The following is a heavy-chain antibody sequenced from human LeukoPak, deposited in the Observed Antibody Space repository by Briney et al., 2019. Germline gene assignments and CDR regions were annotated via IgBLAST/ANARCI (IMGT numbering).Heavy chain of an antibody. J-gene: IGHJ2*01. CDR2: IYHSGST. CDR1: GGSISSGGYY. D-gene: IGHD4-11*01. Sequence: SQTLSLTCTVSGGSISSGGYYWSWIRQPPGKGLEWIGYIYHSGSTYYNPSLKSRVTISVDTSKNQFSLKLSSVTAADTAVYYCARMTTINWYFDLWGRGTLVTVSS. CDR3: ARMTTINWYFDL. V-gene: IGHV4-30-2*01.